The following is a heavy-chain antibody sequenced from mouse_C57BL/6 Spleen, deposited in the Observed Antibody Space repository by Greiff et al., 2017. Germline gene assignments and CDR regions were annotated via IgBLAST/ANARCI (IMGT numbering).Heavy chain of an antibody. J-gene: IGHJ1*03. Sequence: EVKLVESGGDLVKPGGSLKLSCAASGFTFSSYGMSWVRQTPDKRLEWVATISSGGSYTYYPDSVKGRFTISRDNAKNTLYLQMSSLKSEDTAMYYCARLGSSHWYFDVWGTGTTVTVSS. V-gene: IGHV5-6*01. CDR1: GFTFSSYG. CDR2: ISSGGSYT. D-gene: IGHD1-1*01. CDR3: ARLGSSHWYFDV.